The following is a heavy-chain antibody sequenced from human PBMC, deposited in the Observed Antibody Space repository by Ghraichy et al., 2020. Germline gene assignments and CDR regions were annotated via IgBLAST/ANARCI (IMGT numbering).Heavy chain of an antibody. CDR3: ASCQYYDFWSGYYADY. CDR2: IIPIFGTA. Sequence: SVKVSCKASGGTFSSYAISWVRQAPGQGLEWMGGIIPIFGTANYAQKFQGRVTITADESASTAYMELSSLRSEDTAVYYCASCQYYDFWSGYYADYWGQGTLVTVSS. D-gene: IGHD3-3*01. J-gene: IGHJ4*02. CDR1: GGTFSSYA. V-gene: IGHV1-69*13.